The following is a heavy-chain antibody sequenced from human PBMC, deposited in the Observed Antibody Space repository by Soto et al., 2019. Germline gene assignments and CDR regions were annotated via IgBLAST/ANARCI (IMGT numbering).Heavy chain of an antibody. D-gene: IGHD3-16*02. CDR3: ASQYDYIWGSYRLGPGYFDY. V-gene: IGHV3-7*01. CDR1: GFTFSSYW. Sequence: PGGSLRLSCAASGFTFSSYWMSWVRQAPGKGLEWVANIKQDGSEKYYVDSVKGRFTISRDNAKNSLYLQVNSLRAEDTAVYYCASQYDYIWGSYRLGPGYFDYWGQGTLVTVSS. J-gene: IGHJ4*02. CDR2: IKQDGSEK.